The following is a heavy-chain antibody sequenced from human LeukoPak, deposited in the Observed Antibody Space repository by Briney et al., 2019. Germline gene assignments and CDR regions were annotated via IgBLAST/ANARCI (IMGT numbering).Heavy chain of an antibody. J-gene: IGHJ4*02. Sequence: GRSLRLSCAASGFTFDDYAMHWVRQAPGKGLEWVSGISWNSGSIGYADSVKGRFTISRDNAKNSLYLQMNSLRAEDTALYYCAKDTTRGLLTWIQPAGFDYWGQGTLVTVSS. CDR2: ISWNSGSI. CDR1: GFTFDDYA. D-gene: IGHD5-18*01. CDR3: AKDTTRGLLTWIQPAGFDY. V-gene: IGHV3-9*01.